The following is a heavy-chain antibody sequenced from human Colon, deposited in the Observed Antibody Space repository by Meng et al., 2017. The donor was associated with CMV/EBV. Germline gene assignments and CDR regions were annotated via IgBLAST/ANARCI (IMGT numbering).Heavy chain of an antibody. CDR3: ATDYGDYYFDR. CDR2: IYYSGYT. D-gene: IGHD4-17*01. Sequence: QLQESGPGLVKPSQTLSLTCAVSGGSISSSTYYWGWIRQTPGKGLEWIGNIYYSGYTYYNPSLKSRLTISVDTSKNQFSLKLTSVTAADTAVYYCATDYGDYYFDRWGQGTLVTVSS. CDR1: GGSISSSTYY. V-gene: IGHV4-39*07. J-gene: IGHJ4*02.